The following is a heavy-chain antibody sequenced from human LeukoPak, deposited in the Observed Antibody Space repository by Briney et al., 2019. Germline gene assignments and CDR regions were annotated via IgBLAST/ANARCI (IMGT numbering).Heavy chain of an antibody. CDR2: IYHSGST. J-gene: IGHJ5*02. CDR1: GGSISSGGYY. V-gene: IGHV4-30-2*01. CDR3: ARVKCSSTSCPNWFDP. D-gene: IGHD2-2*01. Sequence: SETLSLTCTVSGGSISSGGYYWSWIRQPPGKGLEWIGYIYHSGSTYYNPSLKSRVTISVDRSKNQFSLKLSSVTAADTAVYYCARVKCSSTSCPNWFDPWGQGTLVTVSS.